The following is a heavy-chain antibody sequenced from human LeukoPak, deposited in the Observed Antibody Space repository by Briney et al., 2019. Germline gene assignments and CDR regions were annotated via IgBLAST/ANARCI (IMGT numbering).Heavy chain of an antibody. V-gene: IGHV3-7*03. CDR1: GFTFSYYW. Sequence: GGSLRLSCAASGFTFSYYWMNWVRQAPGKGLEWVANIKQDGSKKSYVDSVKGRFTISRDNAKNSLYLQMNSLRADDTAVYYCARDTVPGDSFDIWGQGTMVTVSS. CDR3: ARDTVPGDSFDI. J-gene: IGHJ3*02. CDR2: IKQDGSKK.